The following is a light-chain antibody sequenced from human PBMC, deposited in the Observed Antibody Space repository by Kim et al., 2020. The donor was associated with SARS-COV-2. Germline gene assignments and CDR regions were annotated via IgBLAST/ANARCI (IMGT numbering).Light chain of an antibody. CDR1: GSNIGANYD. Sequence: TVTISGTGSGSNIGANYDVHWYQQLPGTAPKLLIHNDNHRPSGVPDRFSGSKSGISASLVITELQAEDEADYYCQSYDRSLSSWVFGGGARLTVL. J-gene: IGLJ3*02. V-gene: IGLV1-40*01. CDR3: QSYDRSLSSWV. CDR2: NDN.